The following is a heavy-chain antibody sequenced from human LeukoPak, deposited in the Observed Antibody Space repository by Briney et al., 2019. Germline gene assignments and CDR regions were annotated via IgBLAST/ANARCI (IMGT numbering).Heavy chain of an antibody. Sequence: GGSLRLSCAASGFTFSSYAMHWVRQAPGKGLEWVAVISYDGSNKYYADSVKGRFTISRDNSKNTLYLQMNSLRADDTAVYYCAREGATGGIWNYYYYGMDVWGQGTTVTVSS. CDR1: GFTFSSYA. J-gene: IGHJ6*02. V-gene: IGHV3-30-3*01. CDR3: AREGATGGIWNYYYYGMDV. CDR2: ISYDGSNK. D-gene: IGHD1-26*01.